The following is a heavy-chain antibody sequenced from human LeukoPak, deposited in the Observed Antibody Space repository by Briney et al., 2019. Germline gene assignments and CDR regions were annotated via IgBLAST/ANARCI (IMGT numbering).Heavy chain of an antibody. CDR1: GGSISSGGYY. CDR3: ARDRGGSYHYYGMDV. D-gene: IGHD6-25*01. V-gene: IGHV4-31*03. Sequence: SQTLSLTCTVSGGSISSGGYYWSWIRQHPGTGLEWIGCIYHSGTTHYNPSLKSRITISVDTSKNQFSLKLSSVTAADTAVYFCARDRGGSYHYYGMDVWGQGTTVTVSS. J-gene: IGHJ6*02. CDR2: IYHSGTT.